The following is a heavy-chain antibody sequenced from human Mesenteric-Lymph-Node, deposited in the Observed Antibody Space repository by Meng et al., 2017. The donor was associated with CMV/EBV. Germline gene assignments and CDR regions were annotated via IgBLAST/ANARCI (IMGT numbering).Heavy chain of an antibody. CDR3: ARAHRRNYGMDV. V-gene: IGHV3-48*01. J-gene: IGHJ6*02. CDR2: ISASGETI. Sequence: GESLKISCAASGFTVGGNYMNWVRQAPGKGLEWVSYISASGETIYYADSVKGRFTIARDNAKNSLYLQMNSLRAEDTAIYYCARAHRRNYGMDVWGQGTTVTVSS. CDR1: GFTVGGNY.